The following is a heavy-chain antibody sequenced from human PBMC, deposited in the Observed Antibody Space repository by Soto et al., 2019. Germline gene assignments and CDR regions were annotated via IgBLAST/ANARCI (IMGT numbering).Heavy chain of an antibody. J-gene: IGHJ4*02. Sequence: QVQLVESGGGVVQPGRSLRLSCAASGFTFSSYAMHWVRQAPGKGLEWVAVISSDGSNKYYADSVKGRFTISRDNSKNAPYLQMNSLTAEDTAVYYCACHRLSSDGTTPIDYWGQGTLVTVSS. V-gene: IGHV3-30-3*01. CDR2: ISSDGSNK. CDR1: GFTFSSYA. CDR3: ACHRLSSDGTTPIDY. D-gene: IGHD1-1*01.